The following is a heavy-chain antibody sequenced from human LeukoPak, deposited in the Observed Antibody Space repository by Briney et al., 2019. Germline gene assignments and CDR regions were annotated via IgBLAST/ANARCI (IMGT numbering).Heavy chain of an antibody. V-gene: IGHV4-59*04. Sequence: PSETLSLTCTVSGGSISSYYWSWIRQPPGKGLEWIGYIYYSGSTYYNPSLKSRVTISVDTSKNQFSLKLSSVTAADTAVYYCARLHYDFWSGQNWFDPWGQGTLVTVSS. CDR1: GGSISSYY. CDR3: ARLHYDFWSGQNWFDP. D-gene: IGHD3-3*01. CDR2: IYYSGST. J-gene: IGHJ5*02.